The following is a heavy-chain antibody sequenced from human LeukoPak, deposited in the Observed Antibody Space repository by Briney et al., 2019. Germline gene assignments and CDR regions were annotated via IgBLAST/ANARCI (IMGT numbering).Heavy chain of an antibody. J-gene: IGHJ3*02. D-gene: IGHD6-13*01. CDR1: GYTFTSYY. CDR2: INPSGGST. CDR3: AACCSSWLKSGAFDI. V-gene: IGHV1-46*01. Sequence: ASVKVSCKASGYTFTSYYMHWVRQAPGQGLEWMGIINPSGGSTSYAQRFQGRVTMTRDISTSTAYMELSSLGSEDTAVYYCAACCSSWLKSGAFDIWGQGTVVTVSS.